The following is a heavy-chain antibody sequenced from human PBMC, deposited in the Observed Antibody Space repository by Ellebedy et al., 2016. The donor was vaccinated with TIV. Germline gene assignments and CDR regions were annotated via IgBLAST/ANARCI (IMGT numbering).Heavy chain of an antibody. Sequence: AASVKVSCKASGSTFIDYYIHCVRQAPGHGLEGMGWINTKNGGTNYAQKFQGRVTMTIGTSITTAYIELSRLRSYDTAGYYCARSWGYYYYGLDVWGQGTTVTVSS. V-gene: IGHV1-2*02. CDR2: INTKNGGT. CDR1: GSTFIDYY. D-gene: IGHD3-16*01. CDR3: ARSWGYYYYGLDV. J-gene: IGHJ6*02.